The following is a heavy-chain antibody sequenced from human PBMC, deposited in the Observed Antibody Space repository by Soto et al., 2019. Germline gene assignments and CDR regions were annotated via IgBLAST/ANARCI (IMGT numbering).Heavy chain of an antibody. CDR1: GFTFDDYA. D-gene: IGHD3-3*01. CDR2: ISWNSGSI. CDR3: AXDSRGLGFLEWLFGS. Sequence: EVQLVESGGGLVQPGRSLRLSCAASGFTFDDYAMHWVRQAPGKGLEWVSGISWNSGSIGYADSVKGRFTISRDNAKNSLYLQMNSLRAEDTALYYCAXDSRGLGFLEWLFGSWGQGTLVTVSS. J-gene: IGHJ4*02. V-gene: IGHV3-9*01.